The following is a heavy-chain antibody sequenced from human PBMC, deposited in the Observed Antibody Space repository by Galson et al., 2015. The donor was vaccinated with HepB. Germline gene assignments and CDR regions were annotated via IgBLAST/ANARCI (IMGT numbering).Heavy chain of an antibody. V-gene: IGHV3-74*01. CDR3: ARDCSFCRSPGDDFDY. D-gene: IGHD2-15*01. J-gene: IGHJ4*02. CDR2: IKSDGSTI. CDR1: GFTFSSYW. Sequence: SLRLSCAASGFTFSSYWMHWVRQAPGKGLVWVSRIKSDGSTISYADSVKGRFTISRDNAKNTLYLQMNSLRAEDTAVYYCARDCSFCRSPGDDFDYWGQGTLVTVSS.